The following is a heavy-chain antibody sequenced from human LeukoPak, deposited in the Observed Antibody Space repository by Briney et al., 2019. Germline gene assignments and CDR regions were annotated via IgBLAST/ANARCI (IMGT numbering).Heavy chain of an antibody. J-gene: IGHJ4*02. CDR1: GFTFSSYS. V-gene: IGHV3-21*01. CDR2: ISSSGGYI. Sequence: GGSLRLSCAASGFTFSSYSMNWVRQAPGKGLEWVSSISSSGGYIYYAASVKGRFTVSRDNAKNSLFLQMNSLKAEDTAVYYCARGGYFDYWGQGTLVTVSS. CDR3: ARGGYFDY.